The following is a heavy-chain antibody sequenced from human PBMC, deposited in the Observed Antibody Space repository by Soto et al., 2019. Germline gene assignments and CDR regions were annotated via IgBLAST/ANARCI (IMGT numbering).Heavy chain of an antibody. D-gene: IGHD2-2*01. Sequence: GGSLRLSCAASGFTFSSYSMNWVRQAPGKGLEWVSYISSSSSTIYYADSVKGRFTISRDNAKNSLYLQMNSLRAEDTAVYYCARDEPKEDCSSTSCSQSDVWGKGTTVTVSS. CDR2: ISSSSSTI. CDR3: ARDEPKEDCSSTSCSQSDV. V-gene: IGHV3-48*01. CDR1: GFTFSSYS. J-gene: IGHJ6*04.